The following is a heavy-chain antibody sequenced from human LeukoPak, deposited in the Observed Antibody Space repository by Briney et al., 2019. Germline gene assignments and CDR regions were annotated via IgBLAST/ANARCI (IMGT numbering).Heavy chain of an antibody. J-gene: IGHJ4*02. Sequence: ASVKVSCKASGYTFTEYYMHWVRQGPGQGLEWMGWINPNSGGANYAEKFQGRVTMTRDTSISTAYMELSRLRYDDTALYYCARGQSLNDYWGQGTLVTVSS. CDR1: GYTFTEYY. V-gene: IGHV1-2*02. CDR3: ARGQSLNDY. CDR2: INPNSGGA.